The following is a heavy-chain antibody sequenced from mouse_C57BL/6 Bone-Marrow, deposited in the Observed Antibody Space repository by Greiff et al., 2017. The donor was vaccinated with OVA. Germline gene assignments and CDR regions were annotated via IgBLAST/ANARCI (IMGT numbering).Heavy chain of an antibody. J-gene: IGHJ4*01. Sequence: EVQLQQSGPELVKPGASVKISCKASGYSFTDYNMNWVKQSNGKSLEWIGVINPNYGTTSYNQKFKGKATLTVDQSSSTAYMQLNSLTSEDSAVYYCAFNRDRGPYYYAMDYWGQGTSVTVSS. CDR2: INPNYGTT. CDR3: AFNRDRGPYYYAMDY. D-gene: IGHD4-1*01. CDR1: GYSFTDYN. V-gene: IGHV1-39*01.